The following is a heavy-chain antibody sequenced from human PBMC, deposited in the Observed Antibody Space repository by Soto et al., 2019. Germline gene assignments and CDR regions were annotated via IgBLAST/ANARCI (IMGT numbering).Heavy chain of an antibody. D-gene: IGHD1-1*01. CDR2: LYGTGST. Sequence: EVQLVESGGGLIQPGGSLRLSCAASGFNVSGSYMSWVRLPPGKGLEWVSLLYGTGSTHYPKSVKGRFTGSRDVSKNTFLLQMNNLRAEDSGMDYCVREDCVPFTTGWSVAYWGRGTLVTVSS. CDR1: GFNVSGSY. J-gene: IGHJ4*02. CDR3: VREDCVPFTTGWSVAY. V-gene: IGHV3-53*03.